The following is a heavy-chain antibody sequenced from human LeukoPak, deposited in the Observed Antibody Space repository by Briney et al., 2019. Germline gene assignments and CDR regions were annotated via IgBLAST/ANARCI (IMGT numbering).Heavy chain of an antibody. D-gene: IGHD3-3*01. CDR3: ARDLYDFWSGYYNPSNWFDP. CDR1: GYTFTSYA. CDR2: INAGNGNT. Sequence: GASVKVSCKASGYTFTSYAMQWVRQAPGQGLEWMGWINAGNGNTKYSQKFQGRVTITRDTSASTAYMELSSLRSEDTAVYYCARDLYDFWSGYYNPSNWFDPWGQGTLVTVSS. J-gene: IGHJ5*02. V-gene: IGHV1-3*01.